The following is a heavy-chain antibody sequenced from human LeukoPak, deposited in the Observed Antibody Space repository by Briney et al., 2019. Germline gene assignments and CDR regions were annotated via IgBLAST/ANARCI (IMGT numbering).Heavy chain of an antibody. J-gene: IGHJ4*02. CDR2: MNPNSGNT. D-gene: IGHD3-10*01. V-gene: IGHV1-8*02. CDR1: GYTFTGYY. Sequence: ASVKVSCKASGYTFTGYYMHWVRQAPGQGLEWMGWMNPNSGNTGYAQKFQGRVTMTRNTSISTAYMELSSLRSEDTAVYYCARNIGDFDYWGQGTLVTVSS. CDR3: ARNIGDFDY.